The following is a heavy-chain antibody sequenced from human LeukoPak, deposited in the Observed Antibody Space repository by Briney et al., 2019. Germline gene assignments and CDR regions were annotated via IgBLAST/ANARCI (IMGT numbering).Heavy chain of an antibody. D-gene: IGHD2-15*01. CDR3: ARHPFATPFDH. CDR2: VFYTGDT. Sequence: PSETLSLTCAVSGGSISSFYWSWIRQPPGKGLERIGYVFYTGDTNSNPSLKSRVTVSLDTSKNQLSLRLTSVTAADTAVYYCARHPFATPFDHWGRGTLVTVSS. CDR1: GGSISSFY. V-gene: IGHV4-59*08. J-gene: IGHJ4*02.